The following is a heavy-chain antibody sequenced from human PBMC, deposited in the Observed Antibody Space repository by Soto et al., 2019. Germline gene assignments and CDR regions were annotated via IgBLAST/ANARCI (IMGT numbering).Heavy chain of an antibody. CDR2: ISSSGSTI. CDR3: ARRCGYDHILDY. V-gene: IGHV3-11*01. Sequence: QVQLVESGGGLVKPGGSLRLSCAASGFTFSDYYMSWIRQAPGKGLEWVSYISSSGSTIYYADSVKGRFTISRDNAKSSLYLEMNGLRAEDTSVYYGARRCGYDHILDYWGQGTLVTVSS. J-gene: IGHJ4*02. CDR1: GFTFSDYY. D-gene: IGHD5-12*01.